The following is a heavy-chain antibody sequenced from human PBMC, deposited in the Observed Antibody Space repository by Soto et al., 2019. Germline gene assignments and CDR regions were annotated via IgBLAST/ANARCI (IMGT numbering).Heavy chain of an antibody. Sequence: QVQLVQSGAEVKKPGASVKVSCKASGYTFTSYAMHWVRQAPGQRLEWMGWINAGNGNTKYSQKFQGRVTITRDTSARTAYMELSSLRSEDTAVYYCARPPYCSGGSCLDYWGQGTLVTVSS. CDR3: ARPPYCSGGSCLDY. D-gene: IGHD2-15*01. CDR1: GYTFTSYA. J-gene: IGHJ4*02. CDR2: INAGNGNT. V-gene: IGHV1-3*01.